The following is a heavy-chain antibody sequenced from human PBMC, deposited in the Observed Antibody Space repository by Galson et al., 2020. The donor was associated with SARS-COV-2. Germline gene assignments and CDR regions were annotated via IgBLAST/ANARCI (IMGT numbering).Heavy chain of an antibody. Sequence: SETLSLTCTVSGGSISSYYWSWIRQPPGKGLEWMGYIYYSGSTNYNPSLKSRVTISVDTSKNQFSLKLSSVTAADTAVYYCARAISVYYDYWCQGTLVTVSS. V-gene: IGHV4-59*13. CDR2: IYYSGST. CDR1: GGSISSYY. D-gene: IGHD3-22*01. CDR3: ARAISVYYDY. J-gene: IGHJ4*02.